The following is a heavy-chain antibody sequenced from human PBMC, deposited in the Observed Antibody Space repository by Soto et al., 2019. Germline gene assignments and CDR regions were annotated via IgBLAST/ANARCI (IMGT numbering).Heavy chain of an antibody. CDR3: AKVEYYYDSSAPEAAFDI. CDR2: ISGSGGST. J-gene: IGHJ3*02. V-gene: IGHV3-23*01. Sequence: PGGSLRLSCAASGFTFSSYAMSWVRQAPGKGLEWVSAISGSGGSTYYADSVKGRFTISRDNSKNTLYLQMNSLRAEDTAVYYCAKVEYYYDSSAPEAAFDICGQGTMLTVSS. CDR1: GFTFSSYA. D-gene: IGHD3-22*01.